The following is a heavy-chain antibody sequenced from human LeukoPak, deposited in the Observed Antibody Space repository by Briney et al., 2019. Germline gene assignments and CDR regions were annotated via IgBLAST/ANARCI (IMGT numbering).Heavy chain of an antibody. J-gene: IGHJ5*02. Sequence: GGSLRLSCAAPGFTFSNAWMSWVRQAPGKGLVWVSRINSDGINTSYADSVKGRFTISRDNAKNTLNLQMNSLRAEDTAVYYCARDLGQYYDTSDNWFDPWGQGTLVTVSS. CDR2: INSDGINT. V-gene: IGHV3-74*01. CDR3: ARDLGQYYDTSDNWFDP. CDR1: GFTFSNAW. D-gene: IGHD3-22*01.